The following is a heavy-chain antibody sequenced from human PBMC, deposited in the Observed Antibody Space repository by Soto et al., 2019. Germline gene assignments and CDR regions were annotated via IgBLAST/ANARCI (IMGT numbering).Heavy chain of an antibody. Sequence: ASETLSLTCTVSWGSISNFYLGRIRQPPGKGLEWIGSIYYSGYTYYNPSLKSRVTISVDTSKNQFSLKLSSVTAADTAVYYCARHNGPLYVGYYYDMDVWGQGTTVTVSS. CDR3: ARHNGPLYVGYYYDMDV. D-gene: IGHD3-16*01. CDR1: WGSISNFY. J-gene: IGHJ6*02. CDR2: IYYSGYT. V-gene: IGHV4-39*01.